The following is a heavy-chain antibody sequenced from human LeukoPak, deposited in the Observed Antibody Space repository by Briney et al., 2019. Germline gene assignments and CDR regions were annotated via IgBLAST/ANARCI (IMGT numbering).Heavy chain of an antibody. CDR2: VKQDGSVK. CDR1: GFTLSSYW. V-gene: IGHV3-7*01. Sequence: HSGGSLRLSCAASGFTLSSYWMSWVRQAPGKGLEWVANVKQDGSVKTYVDSVKGRFTISRDNAKNSLYLQMNSLRAEDTAVYYCARDLYSGSYSDVGYWGQGTLVTVSS. CDR3: ARDLYSGSYSDVGY. D-gene: IGHD1-26*01. J-gene: IGHJ4*02.